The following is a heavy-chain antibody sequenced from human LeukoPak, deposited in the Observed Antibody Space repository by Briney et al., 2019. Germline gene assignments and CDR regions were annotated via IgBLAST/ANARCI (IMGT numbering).Heavy chain of an antibody. Sequence: GGSLRLSCTASGFTFGDYAMSWVRQAPGKGLEWVGFIRSKAYGGTTEYAASVKGRFTISRDDSKSIAYLQMNSLKTEDTAVYYCTRDGVYGDSDYWGQGTLVTVSS. J-gene: IGHJ4*02. CDR3: TRDGVYGDSDY. CDR1: GFTFGDYA. V-gene: IGHV3-49*04. D-gene: IGHD4-17*01. CDR2: IRSKAYGGTT.